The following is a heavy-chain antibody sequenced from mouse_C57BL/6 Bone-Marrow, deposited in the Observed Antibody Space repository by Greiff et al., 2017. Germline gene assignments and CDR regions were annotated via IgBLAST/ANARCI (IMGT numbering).Heavy chain of an antibody. CDR3: ARSGPLGRSFDY. CDR1: GYTFTSYW. CDR2: IYPTSGRT. Sequence: QVQLQQPGAELVKPGASVKMSCKASGYTFTSYWITWVKQRPGQGLEWIGDIYPTSGRTNYNEQFKSKAILTVDTSSNTAYMQLSSLTSEDSAVFYCARSGPLGRSFDYWGQGTTLTDSS. D-gene: IGHD4-1*01. V-gene: IGHV1-55*01. J-gene: IGHJ2*01.